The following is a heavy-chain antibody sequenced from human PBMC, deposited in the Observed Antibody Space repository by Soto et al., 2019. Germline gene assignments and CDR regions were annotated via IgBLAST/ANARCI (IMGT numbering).Heavy chain of an antibody. Sequence: ASVKVSCKASGYTFTSYDINWVRQATGQGLEWMGWMNPNSGNTGYAQKFQGRVTMTRNTSISTAYMELSSLRSEDTAVYYCARGRVVAATRAPYWFDPWGQGTLVTVSS. V-gene: IGHV1-8*01. CDR1: GYTFTSYD. CDR2: MNPNSGNT. CDR3: ARGRVVAATRAPYWFDP. J-gene: IGHJ5*02. D-gene: IGHD2-15*01.